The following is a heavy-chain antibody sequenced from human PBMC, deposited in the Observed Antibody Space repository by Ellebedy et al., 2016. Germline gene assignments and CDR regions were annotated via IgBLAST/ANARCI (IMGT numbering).Heavy chain of an antibody. CDR3: ARVGLDYRIDD. V-gene: IGHV3-20*03. Sequence: GGSLRLXXVVSEFSVSESAMSWVRQTAANGLEWVSGINLRGDRTMYRDSVRGRFTISRDNARNTLFLQMDSLRAEDTALYYCARVGLDYRIDDWGQGALVTVSS. CDR2: INLRGDRT. CDR1: EFSVSESA. J-gene: IGHJ4*02. D-gene: IGHD3/OR15-3a*01.